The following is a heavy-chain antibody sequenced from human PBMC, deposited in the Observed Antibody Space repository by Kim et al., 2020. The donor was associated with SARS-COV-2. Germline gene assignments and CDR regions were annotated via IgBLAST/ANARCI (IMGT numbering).Heavy chain of an antibody. D-gene: IGHD3-10*01. J-gene: IGHJ6*02. CDR2: IKQDGSEK. V-gene: IGHV3-7*01. CDR1: GFTFSSYW. Sequence: GGSLRLSCAASGFTFSSYWMSWVRQAPGKGLEWVANIKQDGSEKYYVDSVKGRFTISRDNAKNSLYLQMNSLRAEDTAVYYCARDEYYGSGSYYILRHYYYGMDVWGQGTTVTVSS. CDR3: ARDEYYGSGSYYILRHYYYGMDV.